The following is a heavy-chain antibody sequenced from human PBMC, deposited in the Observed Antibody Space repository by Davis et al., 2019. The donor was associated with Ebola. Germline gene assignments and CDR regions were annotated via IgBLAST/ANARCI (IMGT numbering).Heavy chain of an antibody. V-gene: IGHV1-18*04. Sequence: ASVKVSCKASGYTFTSYGISWVRQAPGQGLEWMGWISAYNGNTNYAQKLQGRVNMTTDTSTSTAYMELRSLRSDDTAVYYCARVRYCTNGVCYRYMDVWGKGTTVTVSS. D-gene: IGHD2-8*01. CDR2: ISAYNGNT. CDR1: GYTFTSYG. J-gene: IGHJ6*03. CDR3: ARVRYCTNGVCYRYMDV.